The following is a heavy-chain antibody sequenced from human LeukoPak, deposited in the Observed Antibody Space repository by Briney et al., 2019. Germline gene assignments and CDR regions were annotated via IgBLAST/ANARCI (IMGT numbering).Heavy chain of an antibody. D-gene: IGHD2-15*01. CDR3: ARGIRWFDH. J-gene: IGHJ5*02. CDR1: GGSISSYY. CDR2: IYYSGST. V-gene: IGHV4-59*01. Sequence: SETLSLTCTVSGGSISSYYWSWLRQPPGKGLEWIGYIYYSGSTNYNPSLKSRVTISVDTSKNQFSLKLSSVTAADTAVYYCARGIRWFDHWGQGTLVTVSS.